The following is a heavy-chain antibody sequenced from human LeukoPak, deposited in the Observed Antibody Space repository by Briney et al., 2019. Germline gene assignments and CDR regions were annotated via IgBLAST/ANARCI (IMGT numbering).Heavy chain of an antibody. V-gene: IGHV3-23*01. CDR2: ISGSGGRP. D-gene: IGHD6-13*01. CDR3: AKDLALPGIAAAGTRGPEPPGTTQINWFDL. Sequence: PGGSLRLSCAASGFTFSSYATSWVRQAPGKGLEWVSAISGSGGRPYYADSGKGRFTISRDNSKNTLYLQMNSLRAEDTAVYYCAKDLALPGIAAAGTRGPEPPGTTQINWFDLWGQGTLVTVSS. J-gene: IGHJ5*02. CDR1: GFTFSSYA.